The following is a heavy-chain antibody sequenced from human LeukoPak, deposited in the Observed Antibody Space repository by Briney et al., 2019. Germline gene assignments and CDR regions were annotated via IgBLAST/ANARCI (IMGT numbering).Heavy chain of an antibody. CDR2: INSDGSST. CDR3: ARALLLFGGYYFDY. D-gene: IGHD3-10*01. J-gene: IGHJ4*02. Sequence: GGSLRLSCAASGFTFSSYAMSCVRQAPGKGLVWVSRINSDGSSTSYTDSVKGRFTISRDNAKNTLYLQMNSLRAEDTAVYYCARALLLFGGYYFDYGGQGTLVTVSS. CDR1: GFTFSSYA. V-gene: IGHV3-74*01.